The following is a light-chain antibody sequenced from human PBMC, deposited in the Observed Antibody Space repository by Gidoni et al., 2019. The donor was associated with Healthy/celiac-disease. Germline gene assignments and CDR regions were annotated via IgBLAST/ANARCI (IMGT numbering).Light chain of an antibody. V-gene: IGKV1-39*01. CDR1: QSISSY. CDR3: QQSYSTPPST. Sequence: QLTQPPSSLSASVGDRVTITCRESQSISSYLNWYQQKPGKAPKLLIYAASSLQSGVPSRFSGSRSGTDFTLTISSLQHEDFATYYCQQSYSTPPSTFGQGTRLEIK. J-gene: IGKJ5*01. CDR2: AAS.